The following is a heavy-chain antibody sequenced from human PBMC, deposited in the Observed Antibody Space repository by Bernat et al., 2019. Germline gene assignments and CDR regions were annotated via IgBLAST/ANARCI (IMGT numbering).Heavy chain of an antibody. CDR3: ARGPMEGILGPTTDYYYGMDV. Sequence: QVQLVESGGGVVQPGRSLRLSCAASGFTFSSYGMHWVRQAPGKGLEWVAVISYDGSNKYYADSVKGRFTISRDNSKNTLYLQMNSLRAEDTAVYYCARGPMEGILGPTTDYYYGMDVWGQGTTVTVSS. D-gene: IGHD1-26*01. CDR1: GFTFSSYG. J-gene: IGHJ6*02. V-gene: IGHV3-30*03. CDR2: ISYDGSNK.